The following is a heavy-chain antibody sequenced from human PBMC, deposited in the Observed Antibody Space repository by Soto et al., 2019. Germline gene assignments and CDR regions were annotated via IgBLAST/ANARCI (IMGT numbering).Heavy chain of an antibody. V-gene: IGHV1-69*13. J-gene: IGHJ6*02. D-gene: IGHD2-15*01. CDR1: GGSFTYT. CDR3: ARGCSGGSCYWGYYYYGMDV. CDR2: IIPIFGTA. Sequence: SVKVSCKASGGSFTYTLSWVRQAPGQGLEWMGGIIPIFGTANYAQKFQGRVTITADESTKTAYMELSTLRSEDTAVYYCARGCSGGSCYWGYYYYGMDVWGQGTTVTVSS.